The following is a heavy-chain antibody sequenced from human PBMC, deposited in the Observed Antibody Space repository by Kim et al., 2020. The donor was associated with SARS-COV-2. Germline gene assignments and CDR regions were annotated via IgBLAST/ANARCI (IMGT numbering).Heavy chain of an antibody. J-gene: IGHJ4*02. D-gene: IGHD3-22*01. V-gene: IGHV4-31*02. Sequence: YNPSRKSRVTISVDTSKNQVSLKLSSVTAADTAVYYCARDNYYDSSGFDYWGQGTLVTVSS. CDR3: ARDNYYDSSGFDY.